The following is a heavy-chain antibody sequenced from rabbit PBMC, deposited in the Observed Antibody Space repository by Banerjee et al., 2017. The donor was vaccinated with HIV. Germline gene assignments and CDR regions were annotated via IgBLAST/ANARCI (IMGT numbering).Heavy chain of an antibody. CDR1: GFSFSSGYD. CDR2: IYAGSSGST. D-gene: IGHD5-1*01. CDR3: ARSITIVIVGYFDL. V-gene: IGHV1S45*01. J-gene: IGHJ4*01. Sequence: QEQLEESGGDLVKPGASLTLTCTASGFSFSSGYDMCWVRQAPGKGPEWIACIYAGSSGSTYYASWAKGRFTISKTSSTTVTLQMTSLTAADTATYFCARSITIVIVGYFDLWGQGTLSPS.